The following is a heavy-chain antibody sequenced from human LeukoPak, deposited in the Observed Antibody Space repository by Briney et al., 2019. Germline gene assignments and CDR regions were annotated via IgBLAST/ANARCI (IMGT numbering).Heavy chain of an antibody. CDR2: LSYDGSNK. J-gene: IGHJ4*02. D-gene: IGHD3-9*01. CDR3: AKALDILTGYGFDY. CDR1: AFTFSSYG. V-gene: IGHV3-30*18. Sequence: QPGGSLRLYCAASAFTFSSYGMHWVRQAPGEGLEWVAVLSYDGSNKYYADSVKGRFTISRDNSKNTLYLQMNSLRAEDTAVYYCAKALDILTGYGFDYWGQGTLVTVSS.